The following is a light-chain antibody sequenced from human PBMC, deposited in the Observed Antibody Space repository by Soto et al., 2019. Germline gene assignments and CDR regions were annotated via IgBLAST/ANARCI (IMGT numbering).Light chain of an antibody. J-gene: IGKJ1*01. CDR2: SAS. Sequence: EIVLTQSPGTLSLSPGERATLSCRASQSVSSSYLAWYQQKPGQAPRLLIYSASSRSTGIPDRFSGSGSGTDFTLTISRLEPEDFAVYYCQQYCSSRWTFGRGPKVQI. CDR3: QQYCSSRWT. V-gene: IGKV3-20*01. CDR1: QSVSSSY.